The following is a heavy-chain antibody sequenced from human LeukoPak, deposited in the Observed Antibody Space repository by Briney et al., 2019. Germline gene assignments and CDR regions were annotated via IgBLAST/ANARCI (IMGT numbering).Heavy chain of an antibody. D-gene: IGHD3-9*01. J-gene: IGHJ4*02. CDR1: GFTFSSYA. V-gene: IGHV3-23*01. CDR2: TSAGGGST. CDR3: AKGDPPTYYDILTGQDY. Sequence: GGSLRLSCAASGFTFSSYAMSWVRQAPGKGLECIAGTSAGGGSTYYADSVKGRFTISRDNSKNMLYLQLNSLRAEDTAVYYCAKGDPPTYYDILTGQDYWGQGTLVTVSS.